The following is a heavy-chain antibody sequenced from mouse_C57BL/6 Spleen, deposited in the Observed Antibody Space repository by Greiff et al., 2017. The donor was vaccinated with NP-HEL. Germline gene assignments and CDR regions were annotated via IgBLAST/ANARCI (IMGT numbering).Heavy chain of an antibody. CDR3: ARQGNWYFDV. CDR2: ISSGGSYT. V-gene: IGHV5-6*01. CDR1: GFTFSSYG. J-gene: IGHJ1*03. Sequence: VQLKESGGDLVKPGGSLKLSCAASGFTFSSYGMSWVRQTPDKRLEWVATISSGGSYTYYPDSVKGRFTISRDNAKNTLYLQMSSLKSEDTAMYYCARQGNWYFDVWGTGTTVTVSS.